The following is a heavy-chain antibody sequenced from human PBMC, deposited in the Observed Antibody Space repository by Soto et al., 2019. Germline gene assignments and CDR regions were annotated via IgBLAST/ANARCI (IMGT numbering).Heavy chain of an antibody. Sequence: GGSLRLSCTASGFTFGSYAMSWVRQAPGEGLEWISCINTSGDTTYYADSVKGRFTVSRDNSKNTLYLQMTSLRVDDTAVYYCAKDGPRPWNYVYSLDYWGQGTPVTVSS. CDR3: AKDGPRPWNYVYSLDY. J-gene: IGHJ4*02. D-gene: IGHD5-12*01. CDR1: GFTFGSYA. V-gene: IGHV3-23*01. CDR2: INTSGDTT.